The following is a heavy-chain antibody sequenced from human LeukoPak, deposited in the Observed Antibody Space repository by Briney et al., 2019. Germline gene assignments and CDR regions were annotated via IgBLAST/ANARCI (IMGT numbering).Heavy chain of an antibody. V-gene: IGHV1-18*01. CDR2: ISAYNGNT. Sequence: GASVKVSCKASGYTFTSYGISWVRQAPGQGLEWMGWISAYNGNTNYAQKLQGRVTMTTDTSTSTAYMELRSLRSDDTAIYYCAKRHRELTMTAPGNYFDHWGQGTLVTVSS. D-gene: IGHD3-10*01. CDR1: GYTFTSYG. CDR3: AKRHRELTMTAPGNYFDH. J-gene: IGHJ4*02.